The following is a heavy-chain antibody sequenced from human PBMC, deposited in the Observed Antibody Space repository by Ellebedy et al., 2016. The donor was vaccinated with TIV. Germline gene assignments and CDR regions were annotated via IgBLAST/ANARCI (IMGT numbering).Heavy chain of an antibody. CDR1: GYTFTAYY. CDR2: INPDSGVT. D-gene: IGHD3-22*01. V-gene: IGHV1-2*02. CDR3: ARVRRGSSGMDV. Sequence: ASVKVSCKASGYTFTAYYMHWVRQAPGQGLEWMGWINPDSGVTKFAQKFQGRVTMTRDTSVNTAYMELSRLESDDTATYYCARVRRGSSGMDVWGQGTTVTVS. J-gene: IGHJ6*02.